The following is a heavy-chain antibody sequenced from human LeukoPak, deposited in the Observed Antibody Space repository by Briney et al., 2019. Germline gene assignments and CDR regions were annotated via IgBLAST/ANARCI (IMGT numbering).Heavy chain of an antibody. V-gene: IGHV1-8*01. CDR2: MNPNSGNT. D-gene: IGHD6-13*01. CDR3: ARGIIAAAGDFDY. Sequence: ASVNVSCKASGYTFTSYDINWVRQATGQGLEWMGWMNPNSGNTGYAQKFQGRVTMTRNTSISTAYMELSSLRSEDTAVYYCARGIIAAAGDFDYWGQGSLVTVSS. J-gene: IGHJ4*02. CDR1: GYTFTSYD.